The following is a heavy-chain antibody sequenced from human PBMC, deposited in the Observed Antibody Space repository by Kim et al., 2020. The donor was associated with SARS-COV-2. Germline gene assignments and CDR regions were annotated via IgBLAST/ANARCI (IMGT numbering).Heavy chain of an antibody. V-gene: IGHV3-73*01. CDR2: T. D-gene: IGHD2-2*01. J-gene: IGHJ4*02. Sequence: TAYAASVKGRFTISRDDSKNTAYLQMNSLKTEDTAVYYCTRQYPGTGADYWGQGTLVTVSS. CDR3: TRQYPGTGADY.